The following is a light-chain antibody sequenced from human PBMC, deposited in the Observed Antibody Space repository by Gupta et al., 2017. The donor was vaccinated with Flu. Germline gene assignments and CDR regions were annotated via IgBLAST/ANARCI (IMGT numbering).Light chain of an antibody. V-gene: IGKV4-1*01. CDR2: WAS. J-gene: IGKJ2*03. Sequence: SLGERATINCKSSQSISSNSNNRNYLSWYQHKPGQPPKLLFYWASTRESGVPDRFSGSGSGTDFTLTVTSLQAEDVAVYYCQQYSSGPFSFGQGTKLEIK. CDR1: QSISSNSNNRNY. CDR3: QQYSSGPFS.